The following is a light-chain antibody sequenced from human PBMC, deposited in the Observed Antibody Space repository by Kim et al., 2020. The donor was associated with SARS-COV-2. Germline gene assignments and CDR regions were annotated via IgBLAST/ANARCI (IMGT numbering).Light chain of an antibody. Sequence: GHRVPLTCRASQSISSWLAWYQQKPGKAPKLLIYDSSSLESGVPSRFSGSGSGTEFTLTISSLQPDDFATYYCQQYNSYPSAFGQGTKVEIK. J-gene: IGKJ1*01. CDR3: QQYNSYPSA. CDR2: DSS. CDR1: QSISSW. V-gene: IGKV1-5*01.